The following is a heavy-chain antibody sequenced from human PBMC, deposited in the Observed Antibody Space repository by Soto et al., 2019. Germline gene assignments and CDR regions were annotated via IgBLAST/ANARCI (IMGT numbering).Heavy chain of an antibody. J-gene: IGHJ4*02. CDR1: GAPITSADYY. V-gene: IGHV4-30-4*01. D-gene: IGHD3-16*02. CDR3: ARHVITFGGVIVIREIWYFDY. CDR2: IYYNGNT. Sequence: SETLTLTCTVSGAPITSADYYWNWIHQPPGKGLEWIGYIYYNGNTYYNPSLKSRVTISVDTSKNQFSLKLSSVTAADTAVYYCARHVITFGGVIVIREIWYFDYWGQGTLVT.